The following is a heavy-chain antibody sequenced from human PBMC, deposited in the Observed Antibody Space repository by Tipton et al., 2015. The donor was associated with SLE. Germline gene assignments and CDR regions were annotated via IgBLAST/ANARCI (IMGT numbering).Heavy chain of an antibody. Sequence: TLSLTCTVSGGSISSSSYYWGWIRHPPGHGLEWIGSIYHSGSTYYNPSLKSRVTISVYTPQNQFSLKMSSVTAADTAGYYCATSELRPYSSSWYEFVYWGQGTLVTVSS. D-gene: IGHD6-13*01. CDR1: GGSISSSSYY. J-gene: IGHJ4*02. V-gene: IGHV4-39*07. CDR3: ATSELRPYSSSWYEFVY. CDR2: IYHSGST.